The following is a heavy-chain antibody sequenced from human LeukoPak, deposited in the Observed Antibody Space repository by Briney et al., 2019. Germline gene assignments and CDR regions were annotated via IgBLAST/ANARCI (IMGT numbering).Heavy chain of an antibody. CDR1: GFTFRIYA. V-gene: IGHV3-7*01. CDR3: ASDTSSIVGPRFDY. Sequence: GGSLRLSCAASGFTFRIYAMNWVRQAPGKGLEWVAIIKQDGSEQYYVDSVKGRFTISRDNAENSLYLQMNGLRAEDTAVYYCASDTSSIVGPRFDYWGQGTLVTVSS. D-gene: IGHD1-26*01. J-gene: IGHJ4*02. CDR2: IKQDGSEQ.